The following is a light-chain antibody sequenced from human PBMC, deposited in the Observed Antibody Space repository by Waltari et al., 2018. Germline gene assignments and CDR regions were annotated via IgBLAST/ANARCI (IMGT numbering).Light chain of an antibody. CDR3: QAWDSSTANVV. V-gene: IGLV3-1*01. J-gene: IGLJ2*01. CDR2: QDS. CDR1: KLGDKY. Sequence: SYELTQPPSVSVSPGQTASITCPGDKLGDKYACWYQQKPGQSPVLVIYQDSKRPSGIPERFSGSNSGNTATLTISGTQAMDEADDYCQAWDSSTANVVFGGGTKLTVL.